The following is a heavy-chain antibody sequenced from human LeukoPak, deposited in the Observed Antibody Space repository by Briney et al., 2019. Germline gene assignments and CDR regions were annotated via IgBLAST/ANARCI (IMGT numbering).Heavy chain of an antibody. V-gene: IGHV4-34*01. D-gene: IGHD5-24*01. J-gene: IGHJ4*02. Sequence: SETLSLTCAVYGGSFSGYYWSWLRQPPGKGLEWIGEINHSGSTNYNPSLKRRVTISVDTSKNQFSLTLSSVTAADTAVYYCARHAERWLQSYFDYWGQGTLVTVSS. CDR3: ARHAERWLQSYFDY. CDR2: INHSGST. CDR1: GGSFSGYY.